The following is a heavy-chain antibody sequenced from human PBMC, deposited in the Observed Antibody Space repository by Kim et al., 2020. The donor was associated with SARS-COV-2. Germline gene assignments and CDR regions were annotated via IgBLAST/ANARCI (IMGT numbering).Heavy chain of an antibody. V-gene: IGHV4-39*01. CDR1: GGSISSSSYY. CDR3: ARARYCSGGSCDSFYFDY. D-gene: IGHD2-15*01. CDR2: IYYSGST. Sequence: SETLSLTCTVSGGSISSSSYYWGWIRQPPGKGLEWIGSIYYSGSTYYNPSLKSRVTISVDTSKNQFSLKLSSVTAADTAVYYCARARYCSGGSCDSFYFDYWGQGTLVTVSS. J-gene: IGHJ4*02.